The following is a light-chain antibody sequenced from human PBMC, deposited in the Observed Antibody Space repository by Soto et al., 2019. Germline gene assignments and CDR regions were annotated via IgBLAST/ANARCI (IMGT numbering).Light chain of an antibody. CDR3: CSYAGSSTYV. V-gene: IGLV2-8*01. CDR1: SNDVGGYNY. Sequence: QSALTQPPSASGSPGQSVTISCTGTSNDVGGYNYVSWYQQHPGKAPKLMIYEVTKRPSGVPDRFSGSKSGNTASLTVSGLQAEDEADYYCCSYAGSSTYVFGTGTKLTVL. CDR2: EVT. J-gene: IGLJ1*01.